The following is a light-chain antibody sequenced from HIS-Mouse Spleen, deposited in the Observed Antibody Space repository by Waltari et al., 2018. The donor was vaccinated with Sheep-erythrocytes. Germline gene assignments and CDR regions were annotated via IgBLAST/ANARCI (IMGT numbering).Light chain of an antibody. V-gene: IGKV1-5*03. CDR3: QQYNSYSTWT. CDR2: KAS. Sequence: IQMTQSPSTLAPTVGDRVTITCRASQSIGSWFAWYQQKPGKAPKLLIYKASSLESGVPSRFSGSGSGTEFTLTISSLQPDDFATYYCQQYNSYSTWTFGQGTKVEIK. CDR1: QSIGSW. J-gene: IGKJ1*01.